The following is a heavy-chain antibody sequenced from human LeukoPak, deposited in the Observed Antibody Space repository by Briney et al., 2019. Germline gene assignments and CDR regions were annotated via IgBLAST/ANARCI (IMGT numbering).Heavy chain of an antibody. CDR3: AREPSDIVVAYYYYGMDV. Sequence: GGSLRLSCAASGFTFSYYAMHWVRQAPGKGLEWVAVISYDGSNKYYADSVKGRFTISRDNSKNTLFLQMNSLRAEDTAVYYCAREPSDIVVAYYYYGMDVWGQGTTVTVSS. J-gene: IGHJ6*02. D-gene: IGHD2-15*01. CDR2: ISYDGSNK. V-gene: IGHV3-30-3*01. CDR1: GFTFSYYA.